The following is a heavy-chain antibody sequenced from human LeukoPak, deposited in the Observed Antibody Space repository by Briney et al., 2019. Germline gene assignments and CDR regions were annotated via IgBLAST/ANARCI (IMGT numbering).Heavy chain of an antibody. J-gene: IGHJ4*02. Sequence: GGSLRLSCAASGFTFSSYSMNWVRQAPGKGLEWVSSISSSSSYIYYADSVKGRFTISRDNAKNSLYLQMNSLRAEDTAVYYCATGVPAAHIPDYWGQGTLVTVSS. CDR1: GFTFSSYS. V-gene: IGHV3-21*01. CDR3: ATGVPAAHIPDY. CDR2: ISSSSSYI. D-gene: IGHD2-2*01.